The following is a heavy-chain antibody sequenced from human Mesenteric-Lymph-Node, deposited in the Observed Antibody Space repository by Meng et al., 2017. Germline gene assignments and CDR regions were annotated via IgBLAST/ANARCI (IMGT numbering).Heavy chain of an antibody. J-gene: IGHJ4*02. V-gene: IGHV4-61*01. Sequence: QLKRSGPGLVRPSETLSLTCTVSGGSVSSGSYYWSWIRQPPGKGLEWIGYIYYSGSTNYNPSLKSRVTISVDTSKNQFSLKLSSVTAADTAVYYCARSRILRYFDWLLWFDYWGQGTLVTVSS. CDR2: IYYSGST. CDR1: GGSVSSGSYY. CDR3: ARSRILRYFDWLLWFDY. D-gene: IGHD3-9*01.